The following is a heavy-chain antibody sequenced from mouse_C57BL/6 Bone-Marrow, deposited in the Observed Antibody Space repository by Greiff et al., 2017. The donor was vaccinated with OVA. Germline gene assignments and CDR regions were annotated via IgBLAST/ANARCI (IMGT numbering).Heavy chain of an antibody. CDR1: GYSITSGYY. CDR3: ARRRGLGYFDY. D-gene: IGHD4-1*01. J-gene: IGHJ2*01. V-gene: IGHV3-6*01. Sequence: EVKLMESGPGLVKPSQSLSLTCSVTGYSITSGYYWNWIRQFPGNKLEWMGYISYDGSNNYNPSLKNRISITRDTSKNQFFLKLNSVTTEDTATYYCARRRGLGYFDYWGQGTTLTVSS. CDR2: ISYDGSN.